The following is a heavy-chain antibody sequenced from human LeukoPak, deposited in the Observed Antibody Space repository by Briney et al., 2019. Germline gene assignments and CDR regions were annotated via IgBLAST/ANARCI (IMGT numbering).Heavy chain of an antibody. CDR3: ARYAGFGLGNYYYGMDV. V-gene: IGHV1-2*04. CDR1: GYTFIGYY. Sequence: GASVKVSCKASGYTFIGYYMHWVRQALDKGLSGWDGSTLTVVAQTMQGWVTMTRDTSISTAYMELSRLRSDDTAVYYCARYAGFGLGNYYYGMDVWGQGTTVTVSS. J-gene: IGHJ6*02. D-gene: IGHD3-10*01. CDR2: STLTVVA.